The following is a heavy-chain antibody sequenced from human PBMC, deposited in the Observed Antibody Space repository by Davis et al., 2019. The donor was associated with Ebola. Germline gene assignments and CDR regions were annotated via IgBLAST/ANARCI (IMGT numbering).Heavy chain of an antibody. J-gene: IGHJ5*02. V-gene: IGHV4-34*01. CDR1: GGSISSYY. Sequence: GSLRLSCTVSGGSISSYYWSWIRQPPGKGLEWIGEINHSGSTNYNPSLKSRVTISVDTSKNQFSLKLSSVTAADTAVYYCARERRWIWGSYRSWFDPWGQGTLVTVSS. D-gene: IGHD3-16*02. CDR2: INHSGST. CDR3: ARERRWIWGSYRSWFDP.